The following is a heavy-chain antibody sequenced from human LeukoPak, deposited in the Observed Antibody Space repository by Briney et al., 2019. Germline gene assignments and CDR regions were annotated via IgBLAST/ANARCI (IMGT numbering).Heavy chain of an antibody. Sequence: GGSLRLSCAASGFTFSSYAMHWVRQAPGKGLEWVAVISYDGSNKYYADSVKGRFSISRDNSKNTLYLQMNSLRADDTAVYYCARELLDYYYYMDVWGKGTTVTVSS. J-gene: IGHJ6*03. D-gene: IGHD1-26*01. CDR2: ISYDGSNK. CDR1: GFTFSSYA. CDR3: ARELLDYYYYMDV. V-gene: IGHV3-30-3*01.